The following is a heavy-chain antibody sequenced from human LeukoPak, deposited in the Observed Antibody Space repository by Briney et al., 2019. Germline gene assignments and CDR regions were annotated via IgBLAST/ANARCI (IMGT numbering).Heavy chain of an antibody. J-gene: IGHJ4*02. CDR3: ARDHDYGPDY. CDR1: GYTFTDHY. Sequence: ASVKVSCKASGYTFTDHYLHWQRQAPGQGLEWMGWIKPDSGATNFAQNFQGRVTMTSDTSINTAYMELSSLTSDDTAMYYCARDHDYGPDYWGQGTLVTVSA. CDR2: IKPDSGAT. V-gene: IGHV1-2*02. D-gene: IGHD4/OR15-4a*01.